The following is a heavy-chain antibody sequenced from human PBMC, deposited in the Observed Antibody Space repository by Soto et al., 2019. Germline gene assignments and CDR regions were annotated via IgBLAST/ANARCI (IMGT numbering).Heavy chain of an antibody. J-gene: IGHJ4*02. CDR1: GYTFTNFG. D-gene: IGHD1-26*01. Sequence: QVQLVQSGAEVKKPGASVKVSCKASGYTFTNFGVSWVRQAPGQGLEWMGWISAYNGNTNYAQKLQDRVTMNTDTSTSPAYMELRSLRSDDTAVYYCARARWELPLESFDYWGQGTLVTVSS. CDR2: ISAYNGNT. V-gene: IGHV1-18*01. CDR3: ARARWELPLESFDY.